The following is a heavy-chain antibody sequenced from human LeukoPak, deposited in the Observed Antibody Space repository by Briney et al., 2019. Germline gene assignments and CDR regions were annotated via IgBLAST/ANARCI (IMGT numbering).Heavy chain of an antibody. Sequence: GGSLRLSCAASGFTFSSYAMSWVRQAPGKGLEWVSALSGSGGGTYYADSVKGRFTVSRDNSKNTLYLQMNSLRVEDTAVYYCAKVIREVDMSHDYWGQGALVTVSS. V-gene: IGHV3-23*01. CDR2: LSGSGGGT. J-gene: IGHJ4*02. CDR3: AKVIREVDMSHDY. D-gene: IGHD5-24*01. CDR1: GFTFSSYA.